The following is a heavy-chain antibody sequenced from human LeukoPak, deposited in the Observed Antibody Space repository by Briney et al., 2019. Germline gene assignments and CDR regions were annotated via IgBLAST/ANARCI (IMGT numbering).Heavy chain of an antibody. D-gene: IGHD6-25*01. CDR1: GGTFISYA. Sequence: ASVKVSCKASGGTFISYAISWVRQAPGQGLEWMGGIIPIFGTANYAQKFQGRVTITSDKSTSTAYMELSSLRSEDTAVYYCARDFGYSTGNYFDYWGQGTLVTVSS. V-gene: IGHV1-69*06. J-gene: IGHJ4*02. CDR2: IIPIFGTA. CDR3: ARDFGYSTGNYFDY.